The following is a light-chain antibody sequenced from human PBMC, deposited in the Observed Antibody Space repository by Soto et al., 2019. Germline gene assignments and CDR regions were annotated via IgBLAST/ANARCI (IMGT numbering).Light chain of an antibody. V-gene: IGKV1-39*01. CDR3: QQSYKTTPT. J-gene: IGKJ1*01. CDR1: QTINNY. Sequence: DIRMTQSPSSLSASIGDRVTITLRSSQTINNYLNWYQQEXGKAPKXXIYGAVTLQSGVPSRFSGSGSGTDCTLTITSLQTEDVATYYCQQSYKTTPTFGRGTKVDI. CDR2: GAV.